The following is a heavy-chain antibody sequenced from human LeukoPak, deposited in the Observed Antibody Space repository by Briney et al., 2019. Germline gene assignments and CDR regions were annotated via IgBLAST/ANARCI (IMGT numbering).Heavy chain of an antibody. J-gene: IGHJ3*01. D-gene: IGHD3-16*01. CDR2: INTDGSST. CDR1: GFTFSNYW. CDR3: ARDFLHLGG. Sequence: GGSLRLSCAASGFTFSNYWMYWVRQAPGKGLVWVSRINTDGSSTSYVDSVKGRFTISRDNAKNTLYLQMNSLRAEDTAVYYCARDFLHLGGWDQGTMVTVSS. V-gene: IGHV3-74*01.